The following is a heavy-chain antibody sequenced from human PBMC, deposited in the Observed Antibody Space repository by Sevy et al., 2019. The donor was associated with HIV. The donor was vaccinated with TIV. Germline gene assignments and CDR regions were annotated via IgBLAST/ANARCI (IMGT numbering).Heavy chain of an antibody. Sequence: GGSLRLSCAASGFTFSHFALHLVRQAPGKGLDWLAFIHFDGSDKYYADSVKGRFTISRDNSKNTLYLQMNSLRVEDTAVYFCAKNTAAAGVGGFHYWGQGTLVTVSS. V-gene: IGHV3-30*02. CDR3: AKNTAAAGVGGFHY. D-gene: IGHD6-13*01. J-gene: IGHJ4*02. CDR1: GFTFSHFA. CDR2: IHFDGSDK.